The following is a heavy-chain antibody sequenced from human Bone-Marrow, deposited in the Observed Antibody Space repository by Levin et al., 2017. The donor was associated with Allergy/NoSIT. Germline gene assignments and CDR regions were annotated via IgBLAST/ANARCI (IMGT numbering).Heavy chain of an antibody. CDR3: AKDVATILDHDYAMNV. D-gene: IGHD3/OR15-3a*01. Sequence: GGSLRLSCAASGFTFTNFAIHWVRQAPGKGLEWVAVMSYDETREYYVDSVKGRFTMSRDNSKSAVYLHMNSLTTEDTAVYYCAKDVATILDHDYAMNVWGHGTTVTVSS. CDR1: GFTFTNFA. CDR2: MSYDETRE. J-gene: IGHJ6*02. V-gene: IGHV3-30*18.